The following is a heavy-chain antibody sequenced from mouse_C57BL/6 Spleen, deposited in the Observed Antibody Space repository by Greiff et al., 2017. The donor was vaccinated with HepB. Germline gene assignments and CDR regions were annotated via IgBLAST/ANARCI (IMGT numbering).Heavy chain of an antibody. Sequence: VKLQESGPELVKPGASVKISCKASGYAFSSSWVNWVKQRPGKGLEWIGRIYPGDGDTNYNGKFKGKATLTADKSSSTAYMQLSSLTSEDSAVYFCAYGNYVWFAYWGQGTLVTVSA. J-gene: IGHJ3*01. CDR2: IYPGDGDT. CDR1: GYAFSSSW. CDR3: AYGNYVWFAY. V-gene: IGHV1-82*01. D-gene: IGHD2-1*01.